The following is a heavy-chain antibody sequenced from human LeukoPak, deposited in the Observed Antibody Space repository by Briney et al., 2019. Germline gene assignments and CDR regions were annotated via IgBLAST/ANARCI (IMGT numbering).Heavy chain of an antibody. CDR1: GFTFSRSW. CDR3: VGAPNYAYFDY. Sequence: GGSLRLSCAASGFTFSRSWMTWVRQAPGKGLEWVANIKHDGSEKYYVGSVKGRFTISRDNAKNSLYLQMNSLRAEDTAVYYCVGAPNYAYFDYWGQGTLITVSS. J-gene: IGHJ4*02. V-gene: IGHV3-7*01. CDR2: IKHDGSEK. D-gene: IGHD4/OR15-4a*01.